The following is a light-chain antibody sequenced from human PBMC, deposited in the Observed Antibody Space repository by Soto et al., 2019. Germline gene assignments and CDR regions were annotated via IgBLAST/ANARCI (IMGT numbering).Light chain of an antibody. V-gene: IGKV3-11*01. Sequence: EIVLTQSPATLSLSPGERATLSCRASQSVSSYLAWYQQKPGQAPRLLIYDVSNRASGIPARFSGSGSETDFTLTISSLEPEDCAIYYCQQDHTWPITFGGGTKVDIK. J-gene: IGKJ4*01. CDR2: DVS. CDR3: QQDHTWPIT. CDR1: QSVSSY.